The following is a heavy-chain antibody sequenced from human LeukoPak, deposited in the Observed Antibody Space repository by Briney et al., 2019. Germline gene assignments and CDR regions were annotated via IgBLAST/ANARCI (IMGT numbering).Heavy chain of an antibody. J-gene: IGHJ6*02. D-gene: IGHD3-16*02. CDR3: ARDRDVAIIGYYYGMDV. CDR2: VYYSGST. V-gene: IGHV4-61*08. Sequence: PSETLSLTCTVSGGSVNRGDYYWSWIRQPPGKGLEWIGNVYYSGSTNYNLFLKSRVTISVDTSKNQFSLKLTSVTAADTAVYYCARDRDVAIIGYYYGMDVWGQGTTVTVSS. CDR1: GGSVNRGDYY.